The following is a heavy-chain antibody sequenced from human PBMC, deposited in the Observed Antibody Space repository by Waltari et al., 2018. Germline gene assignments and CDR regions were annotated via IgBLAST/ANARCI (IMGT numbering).Heavy chain of an antibody. D-gene: IGHD2-2*01. J-gene: IGHJ3*02. CDR2: IYTSGST. V-gene: IGHV4-4*07. CDR1: GGSISSYY. Sequence: QVQLQASGPGLVKPSETLSLTCTVSGGSISSYYWSWIRQPPGKGLEWIGRIYTSGSTNYNPSLKSRVTMSVDTSKNQFSLKLSSVTAADTAVYYCARVGGIFGSTRRDAFDIWGQGTMVTVSS. CDR3: ARVGGIFGSTRRDAFDI.